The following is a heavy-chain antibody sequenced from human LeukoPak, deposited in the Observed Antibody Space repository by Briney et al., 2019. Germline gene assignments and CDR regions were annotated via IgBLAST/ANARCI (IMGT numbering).Heavy chain of an antibody. V-gene: IGHV1-2*02. CDR1: GYTFTGYY. CDR2: INPNSGGT. Sequence: ASVKVSCKASGYTFTGYYMHWVRQAPGQGLEWMGWINPNSGGTNYAQKFQGRVTMTRDTSISTAYMELSRLRSDDTAVYYCARERDSCSGGSCYPEGMDVWGQGTTVTVSS. J-gene: IGHJ6*02. CDR3: ARERDSCSGGSCYPEGMDV. D-gene: IGHD2-15*01.